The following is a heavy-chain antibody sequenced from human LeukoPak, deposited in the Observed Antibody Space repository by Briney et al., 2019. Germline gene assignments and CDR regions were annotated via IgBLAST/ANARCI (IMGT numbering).Heavy chain of an antibody. CDR1: GYTSTSYG. D-gene: IGHD6-19*01. CDR3: ASSYTSGWEFDY. J-gene: IGHJ4*02. CDR2: ISAYNGNT. Sequence: GASVKVSCKASGYTSTSYGISRVRQAPGQGLEWMGWISAYNGNTNYAQKVHGRATMTRDTSTSTAYMELRSLRSDDTAVYYCASSYTSGWEFDYWGQGTLVTVSS. V-gene: IGHV1-18*01.